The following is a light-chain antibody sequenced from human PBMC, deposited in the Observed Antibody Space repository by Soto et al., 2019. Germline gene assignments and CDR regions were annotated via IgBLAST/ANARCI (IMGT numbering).Light chain of an antibody. J-gene: IGKJ4*01. CDR2: GAS. V-gene: IGKV3-20*01. CDR1: ESVSSH. CDR3: QQYKSLT. Sequence: ESGMTQSPATLSVSPGQRATLSCRASESVSSHLAWYQHKPGQAPRLLIHGASSRVTGIPDRFSGSGSGTDFTLTITRLEPEDFAVYYCQQYKSLTFGGGTKVDIK.